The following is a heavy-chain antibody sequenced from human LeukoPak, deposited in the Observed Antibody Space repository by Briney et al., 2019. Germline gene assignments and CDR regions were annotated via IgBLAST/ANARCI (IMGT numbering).Heavy chain of an antibody. J-gene: IGHJ4*02. CDR3: AEDSRQGGDYFDY. CDR1: GFTFSYSA. CDR2: INGNGVIT. Sequence: SGGSLRLSCEASGFTFSYSAMSWVRQAPGKGLEWVSAINGNGVITYYADSVKGRFTISRDNSKNTLYLQMNSLRAEDTAIYYCAEDSRQGGDYFDYWGQGTLVTVSS. V-gene: IGHV3-23*01. D-gene: IGHD3-16*01.